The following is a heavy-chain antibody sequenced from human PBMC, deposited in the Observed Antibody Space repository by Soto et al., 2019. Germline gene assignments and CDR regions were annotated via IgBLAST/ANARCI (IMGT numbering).Heavy chain of an antibody. Sequence: PSETLSLTCTVSGGSISGGGYYWSWIHQHPGKGLEWIGYIYYSGSTYYNPSLESRVTISVDTSKNQFSLKLSSVTAADTAVYYCVVAGAYNWFDPWGQGTLVTVSS. J-gene: IGHJ5*02. V-gene: IGHV4-31*03. CDR2: IYYSGST. CDR3: VVAGAYNWFDP. CDR1: GGSISGGGYY. D-gene: IGHD6-19*01.